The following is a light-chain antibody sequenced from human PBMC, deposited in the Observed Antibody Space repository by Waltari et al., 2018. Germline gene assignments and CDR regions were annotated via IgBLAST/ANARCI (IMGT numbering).Light chain of an antibody. CDR1: QSINIW. J-gene: IGKJ2*01. CDR3: QQSQGFPYT. V-gene: IGKV1-5*02. CDR2: GAS. Sequence: DIQMTQSPSTLSASVGDRVTIICRASQSINIWLAWYQQKPGKAPKLLIFGASSLQIGVPSRFSGSGSGTDFTLTITSLSSEDSATYYCQQSQGFPYTFGQGTKLEIK.